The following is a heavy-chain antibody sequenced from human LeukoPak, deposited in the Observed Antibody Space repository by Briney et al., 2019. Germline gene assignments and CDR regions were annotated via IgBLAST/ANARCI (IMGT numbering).Heavy chain of an antibody. V-gene: IGHV3-48*04. CDR2: ISSSSSTI. D-gene: IGHD6-13*01. J-gene: IGHJ6*02. CDR3: ARDRDSSSWTPYYYYYGMDV. Sequence: PGGSLRLSCAASGFTFSSYSMNWVRQAPGKGLEWVSYISSSSSTIYYADSVKGRFTISRDNAKNSLYLQMNSLRAEDTAVYYCARDRDSSSWTPYYYYYGMDVWGQGTTVTVSS. CDR1: GFTFSSYS.